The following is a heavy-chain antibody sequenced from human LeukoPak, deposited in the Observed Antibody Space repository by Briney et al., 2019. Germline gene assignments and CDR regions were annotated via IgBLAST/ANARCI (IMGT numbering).Heavy chain of an antibody. CDR1: GYTFTSYG. Sequence: GASVKVSCKASGYTFTSYGISWVRQAPGQGLEWMGWISAYNGNTNYAQKLQGRVTMTTDTSTSTAYMELRSLRSDDTAVYYCARYSSSSNYYYYYMDVWGKGTTVTVSS. CDR2: ISAYNGNT. CDR3: ARYSSSSNYYYYYMDV. J-gene: IGHJ6*03. V-gene: IGHV1-18*01. D-gene: IGHD6-6*01.